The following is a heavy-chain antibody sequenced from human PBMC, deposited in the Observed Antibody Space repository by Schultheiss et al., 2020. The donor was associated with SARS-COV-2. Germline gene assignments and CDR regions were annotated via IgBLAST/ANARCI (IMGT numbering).Heavy chain of an antibody. J-gene: IGHJ6*02. Sequence: SETLSLTCTVSGGSISSYYWSWIRQPPGKGLEWIGYIYYSGGTNYNPSLKSRVTISVDTSKNQFSLKLSSVTAADTAEYCFARGSYGDYDPYCYYGMDVWGQGTTVTVSS. D-gene: IGHD4-17*01. CDR2: IYYSGGT. V-gene: IGHV4-59*01. CDR3: ARGSYGDYDPYCYYGMDV. CDR1: GGSISSYY.